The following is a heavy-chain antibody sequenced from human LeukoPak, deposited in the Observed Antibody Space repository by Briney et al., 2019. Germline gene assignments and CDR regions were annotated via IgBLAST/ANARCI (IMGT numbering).Heavy chain of an antibody. CDR2: IYTSGST. Sequence: ASQTLSLTCTVSGGSISSGSYYWSWIRQPAGKGLEWIGRIYTSGSTNYNPSLKSRVTISVDTSKNQFSLKLSSVTAADTAVYYCARGYCSSTSCYFRYYYYMDVWGKGTTVTISS. J-gene: IGHJ6*03. V-gene: IGHV4-61*02. CDR1: GGSISSGSYY. D-gene: IGHD2-2*01. CDR3: ARGYCSSTSCYFRYYYYMDV.